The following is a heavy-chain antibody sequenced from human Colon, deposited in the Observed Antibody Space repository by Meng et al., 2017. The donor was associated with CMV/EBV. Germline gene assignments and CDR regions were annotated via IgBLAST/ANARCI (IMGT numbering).Heavy chain of an antibody. CDR1: GGSISRSSYY. CDR2: IYYNGNT. V-gene: IGHV4-61*05. CDR3: VKIEGRCDSQSCSYYRWFDP. D-gene: IGHD2/OR15-2a*01. J-gene: IGHJ5*02. Sequence: GSLRLSCTVSGGSISRSSYYWSWIRQRPGEGLEWIGFIYYNGNTEYNPSLKSRLTISIDTSKNQFFLNLRSVTAADTAVYHCVKIEGRCDSQSCSYYRWFDPWGQGMLVTVSS.